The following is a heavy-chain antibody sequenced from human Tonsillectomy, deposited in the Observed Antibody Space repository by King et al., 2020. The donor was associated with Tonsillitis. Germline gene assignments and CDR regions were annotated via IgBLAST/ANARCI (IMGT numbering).Heavy chain of an antibody. D-gene: IGHD3-10*01. CDR3: ARRAYGSGSYTDY. Sequence: VQLVQSGAELKKPGESLKISCKGSGYRFTTYWIGWVRQMPGKGLEWMGIIYPSDSDTRYSPSFQGQVTISVDKSISTAYLQWSSLKASDTAMYFCARRAYGSGSYTDYWGQGTLVTVSS. V-gene: IGHV5-51*03. CDR1: GYRFTTYW. CDR2: IYPSDSDT. J-gene: IGHJ4*02.